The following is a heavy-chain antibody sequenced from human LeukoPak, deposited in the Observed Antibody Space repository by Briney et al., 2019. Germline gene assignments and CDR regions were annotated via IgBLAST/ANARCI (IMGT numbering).Heavy chain of an antibody. V-gene: IGHV3-33*06. CDR1: GLTFSSYG. J-gene: IGHJ4*02. CDR3: AKDLVDYYDSSGYLPALDYDY. D-gene: IGHD3-22*01. CDR2: IWYDGSNK. Sequence: GGSLRLSCAASGLTFSSYGMHWVRQAPGKGLEWVAVIWYDGSNKYYADSVKGRFTISRDNSKNTLYLQMNSLRAEDTAVYYCAKDLVDYYDSSGYLPALDYDYWGQGTLVTVSS.